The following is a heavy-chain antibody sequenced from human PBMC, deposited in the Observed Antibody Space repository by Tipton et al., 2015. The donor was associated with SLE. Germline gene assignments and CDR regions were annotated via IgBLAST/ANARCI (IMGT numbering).Heavy chain of an antibody. CDR2: IYYSGNT. D-gene: IGHD3-3*01. Sequence: TLSLTCTVSGGSISSNNFFWSWLRQHPGKGLEWIGNIYYSGNTDYNPSLKSRVTISVDTSKNQFSLRLSSVTTADTAVYYCARGFLEMFDPWGPGTLVTVSS. J-gene: IGHJ5*02. CDR1: GGSISSNNFF. CDR3: ARGFLEMFDP. V-gene: IGHV4-61*01.